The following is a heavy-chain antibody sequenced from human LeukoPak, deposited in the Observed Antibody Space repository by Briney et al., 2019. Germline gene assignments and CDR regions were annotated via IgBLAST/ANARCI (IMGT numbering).Heavy chain of an antibody. CDR1: GYTFTGYY. J-gene: IGHJ4*02. Sequence: ASVKVSCKASGYTFTGYYMHWVRQAPGQGLEWMGWINPNSGGTNYAQKFQGRVTMTRDTSISTAYMELSRLRSDDTAVYYCARLQWVVRAFDYWGQGTLVTVSS. D-gene: IGHD6-19*01. CDR2: INPNSGGT. V-gene: IGHV1-2*02. CDR3: ARLQWVVRAFDY.